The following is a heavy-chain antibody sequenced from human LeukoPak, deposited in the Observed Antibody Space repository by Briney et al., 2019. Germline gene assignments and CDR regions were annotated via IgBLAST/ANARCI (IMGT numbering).Heavy chain of an antibody. Sequence: SVKVSCKASGGTFSSYAISWVRQAPGQGLEWMGGIIPIFGTANYAQKFQGRVTITTDESTSTAYLELSSLRPEDTAVYYCARGGGGATTYFDYWGQGTLVTVSS. CDR2: IIPIFGTA. CDR1: GGTFSSYA. D-gene: IGHD1-26*01. CDR3: ARGGGGATTYFDY. J-gene: IGHJ4*02. V-gene: IGHV1-69*05.